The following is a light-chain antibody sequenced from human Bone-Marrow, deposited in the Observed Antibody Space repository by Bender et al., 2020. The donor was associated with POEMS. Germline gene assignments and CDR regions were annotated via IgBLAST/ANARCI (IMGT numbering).Light chain of an antibody. CDR1: SSDVGNYHY. CDR2: GVS. V-gene: IGLV2-11*01. CDR3: SSFTPTRSWV. J-gene: IGLJ3*02. Sequence: QSALTQPRSVSGSLGQSVTISCTGTSSDVGNYHYVSWHQQHPGKAPKLLIYGVSKRPSGVPNRFSGSKSGNTASLTISGLLTDDEAVYFCSSFTPTRSWVFGGGTKLTV.